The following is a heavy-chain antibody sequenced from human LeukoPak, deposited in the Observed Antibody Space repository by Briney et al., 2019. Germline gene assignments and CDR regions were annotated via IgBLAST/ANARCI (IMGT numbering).Heavy chain of an antibody. D-gene: IGHD6-6*01. CDR2: IYYSGST. Sequence: PSETLSLTCTVSGGSISSYYWSWIRQPPGKGLEWIGYIYYSGSTNYNPSLKSRVTISVDTSKNQFSLKLSSVTAADTAVYYCARVVQLGFMDVWGQGTTATVSS. J-gene: IGHJ6*02. CDR3: ARVVQLGFMDV. V-gene: IGHV4-59*08. CDR1: GGSISSYY.